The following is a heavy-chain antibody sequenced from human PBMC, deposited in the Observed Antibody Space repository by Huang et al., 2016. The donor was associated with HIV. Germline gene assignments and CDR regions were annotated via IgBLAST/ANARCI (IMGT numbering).Heavy chain of an antibody. CDR2: INNDGSIT. Sequence: EVQLVESGGGLVQPGGSLRLSCAASGFTFSSYWMHGVRQAPGKGLVWLSRINNDGSITTYADSVKGRITISRDNARNTMYLQMTTLSAGDTAVYYCARHRSSGGVEEAFDIWGPGTLVTVAS. V-gene: IGHV3-74*03. J-gene: IGHJ3*02. D-gene: IGHD2-8*02. CDR3: ARHRSSGGVEEAFDI. CDR1: GFTFSSYW.